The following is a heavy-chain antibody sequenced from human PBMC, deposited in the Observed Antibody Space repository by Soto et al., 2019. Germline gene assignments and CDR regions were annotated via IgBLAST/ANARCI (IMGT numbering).Heavy chain of an antibody. D-gene: IGHD1-1*01. CDR1: GDSFSGYF. CDR3: ARGDDAMLSPNFDY. V-gene: IGHV4-34*01. Sequence: SETLSLTCAVHGDSFSGYFWTWIRQPPGKGLEWIAEITEGGTTNYSPSLKSRVSIAVDSSKRQFSLTLSSVTAADTAMYYCARGDDAMLSPNFDYWSQGSMVTVYS. CDR2: ITEGGTT. J-gene: IGHJ4*02.